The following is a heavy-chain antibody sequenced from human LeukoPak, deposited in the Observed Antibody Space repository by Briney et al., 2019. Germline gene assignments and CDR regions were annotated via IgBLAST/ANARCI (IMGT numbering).Heavy chain of an antibody. CDR3: ASVTRGRRCLSYYGILYGYYKGFVW. Sequence: PSETLTLTCTVSGVSFSSSSYYWAWIRQPPGKGREWIGENNHNRTPNENPSLTSRDTISEDTSKNQFSLKLSSITACDTAVYYCASVTRGRRCLSYYGILYGYYKGFVWWRQGTLVIVSP. D-gene: IGHD3-9*01. V-gene: IGHV4-39*01. J-gene: IGHJ4*02. CDR1: GVSFSSSSYY. CDR2: NNHNRTP.